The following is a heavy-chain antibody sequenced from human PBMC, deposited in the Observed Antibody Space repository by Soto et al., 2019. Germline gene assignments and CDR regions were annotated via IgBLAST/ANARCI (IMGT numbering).Heavy chain of an antibody. CDR3: AKEDFWGGYSPHYYYNSMDF. Sequence: XRWMRRTCAASELTFNKCTMHWVRQAPGKGLGWVAFMSFDGLNKNYADSVKGRFTISRDKSKNTLYLEMNSLRTEDTAVYYCAKEDFWGGYSPHYYYNSMDFWGPAITVTGSS. D-gene: IGHD3-3*01. CDR2: MSFDGLNK. J-gene: IGHJ6*02. V-gene: IGHV3-30*18. CDR1: ELTFNKCT.